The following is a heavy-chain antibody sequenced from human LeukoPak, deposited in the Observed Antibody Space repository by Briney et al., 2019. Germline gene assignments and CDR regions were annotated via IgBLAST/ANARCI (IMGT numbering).Heavy chain of an antibody. D-gene: IGHD1-26*01. CDR1: GGSVSSYY. Sequence: SETLSLTCTVSGGSVSSYYWRWIRQPPGKGLEWIGYIYYSGSTNYNPSLKSRVTISVDTSKNQFSLKLSSVTAADTAVYYCARDSSGYSGYDYYYMDVWGKGTTVTISS. CDR3: ARDSSGYSGYDYYYMDV. CDR2: IYYSGST. J-gene: IGHJ6*03. V-gene: IGHV4-59*02.